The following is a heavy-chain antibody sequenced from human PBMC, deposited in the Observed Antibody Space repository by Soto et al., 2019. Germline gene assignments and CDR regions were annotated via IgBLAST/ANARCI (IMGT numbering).Heavy chain of an antibody. V-gene: IGHV3-21*01. CDR3: ARDATRPTDRSSWYHSGYYYYYGMDV. J-gene: IGHJ6*02. D-gene: IGHD6-13*01. Sequence: PGGSLRLSCAASGFTFSSYSMNWVRQAPGKGLEWVSSISSSSSYIYYADSVKGRFTISRDNAKNSLYLQMNSLRAEDTAVYYCARDATRPTDRSSWYHSGYYYYYGMDVWGQGTTVTVSS. CDR2: ISSSSSYI. CDR1: GFTFSSYS.